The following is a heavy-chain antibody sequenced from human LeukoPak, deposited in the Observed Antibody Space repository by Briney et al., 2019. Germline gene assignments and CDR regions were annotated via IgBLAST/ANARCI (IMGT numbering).Heavy chain of an antibody. D-gene: IGHD7-27*01. CDR3: ARDRTGDFDY. V-gene: IGHV3-30-3*01. CDR1: GFTFSSYA. CDR2: ISYDGSNK. Sequence: GRSLRLSCAASGFTFSSYAMHWVRQAPGKGLEWVAVISYDGSNKYYADSVKGRFTISRDNSKNTLYLQMNSLRAEDTAVYYCARDRTGDFDYWGQGTLVTASS. J-gene: IGHJ4*02.